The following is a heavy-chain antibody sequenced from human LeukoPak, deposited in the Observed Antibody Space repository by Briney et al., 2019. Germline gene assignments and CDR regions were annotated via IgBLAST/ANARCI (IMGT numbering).Heavy chain of an antibody. CDR1: GFTFSSYA. V-gene: IGHV3-48*04. D-gene: IGHD4-23*01. J-gene: IGHJ4*02. CDR2: ISSSGTSI. CDR3: AREGYGGDSMGLDY. Sequence: PGGSLRLSCAASGFTFSSYAMSWVRQAPGKGLEWVSFISSSGTSIYYADSVKGRFTISRDNAENSLYLQMYSLRAEDTAVYYCAREGYGGDSMGLDYWGQGTLVTVSS.